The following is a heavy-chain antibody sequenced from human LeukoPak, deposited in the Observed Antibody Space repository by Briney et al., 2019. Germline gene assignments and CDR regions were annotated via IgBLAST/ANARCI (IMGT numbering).Heavy chain of an antibody. CDR1: GYTFTSYG. Sequence: ASVKVSCKASGYTFTSYGISWVRQAPGQGLEWMGWISAYNGNTNYAQKLQGRVTTTTDTSTSTAYMELRSLRSDDTAVYYCARDLERYCSSTSCYIGYWGQGTLVTVSS. CDR3: ARDLERYCSSTSCYIGY. V-gene: IGHV1-18*01. CDR2: ISAYNGNT. J-gene: IGHJ4*02. D-gene: IGHD2-2*02.